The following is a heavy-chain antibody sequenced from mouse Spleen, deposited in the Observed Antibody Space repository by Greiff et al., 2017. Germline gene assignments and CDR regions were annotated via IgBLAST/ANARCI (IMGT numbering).Heavy chain of an antibody. V-gene: IGHV5-17*01. J-gene: IGHJ2*01. D-gene: IGHD4-1*01. CDR1: GFTFSDYG. CDR3: ARGTGTPFDY. CDR2: ISSGSSTI. Sequence: DVMLVESGGGLVKPGGSLKLSCAASGFTFSDYGMHWVRQAPEKGLEWVAYISSGSSTIYYADTVKGRFTISRDNAKNTLFLQMTSLRSEDTAMYYCARGTGTPFDYWGQGTTLTVSS.